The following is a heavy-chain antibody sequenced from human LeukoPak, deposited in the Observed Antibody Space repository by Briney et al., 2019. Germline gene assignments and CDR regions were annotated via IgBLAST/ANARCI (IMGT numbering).Heavy chain of an antibody. CDR3: AILDFVVVPAALHN. J-gene: IGHJ4*02. Sequence: PGGSLRLSCAASGFTFSSYAMSWVRQAPGKGLEWVSAISGSGGSTYYADSVKGRFTISRDNSKNTLYLQMNSLRAEDTAVYYCAILDFVVVPAALHNWGQGTLVTVSS. V-gene: IGHV3-23*01. CDR1: GFTFSSYA. CDR2: ISGSGGST. D-gene: IGHD2-2*01.